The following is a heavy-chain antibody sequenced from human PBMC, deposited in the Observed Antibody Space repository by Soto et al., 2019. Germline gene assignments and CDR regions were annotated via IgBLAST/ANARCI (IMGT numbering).Heavy chain of an antibody. CDR1: GGTFSSYA. J-gene: IGHJ4*02. D-gene: IGHD3-22*01. Sequence: GASVKVSCKASGGTFSSYAISWVRQAPGQGLEWMGGIIPIFGTANYAQKFQGRVTITADESTSTAYMGLSSLRSEDTAVYYCARLTYYYGSSGHYFDYWGQGTLVTVSS. CDR2: IIPIFGTA. V-gene: IGHV1-69*13. CDR3: ARLTYYYGSSGHYFDY.